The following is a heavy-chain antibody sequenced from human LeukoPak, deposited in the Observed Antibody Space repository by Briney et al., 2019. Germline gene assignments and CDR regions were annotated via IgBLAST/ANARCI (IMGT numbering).Heavy chain of an antibody. D-gene: IGHD3-10*01. Sequence: PSETLSLTCTISSGSINTYYWSWIRQTPGKGLEWIGYIFYSGSTLYNPSLKSRVTISLDTSKKQLSLEMKFVTTADTAIYYCVKDFGPSRGFDYWGQGTLVTVSS. CDR3: VKDFGPSRGFDY. CDR2: IFYSGST. CDR1: SGSINTYY. J-gene: IGHJ4*02. V-gene: IGHV4-59*01.